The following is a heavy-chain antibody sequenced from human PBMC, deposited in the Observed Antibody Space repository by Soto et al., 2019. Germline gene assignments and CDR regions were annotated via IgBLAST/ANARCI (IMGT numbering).Heavy chain of an antibody. Sequence: EVQLVESGGGLVQPGGSLRLSCAASGFTFSSYDMHWVRQATGKGLEWVSAIGTAGDTYYPGSVKGRFTISRENATNSLYLQMNSLRAEDTAVYYCARGWYFTYFDYWGQGTLVTVSS. D-gene: IGHD6-19*01. CDR1: GFTFSSYD. V-gene: IGHV3-13*01. CDR3: ARGWYFTYFDY. CDR2: IGTAGDT. J-gene: IGHJ4*02.